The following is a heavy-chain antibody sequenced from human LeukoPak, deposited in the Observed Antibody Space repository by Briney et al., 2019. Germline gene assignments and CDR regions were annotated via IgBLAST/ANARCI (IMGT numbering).Heavy chain of an antibody. Sequence: GGSRRLSCTTSGLTLGDYAMSWVRQAPGKGLEWVGYVRGKATGGTTEYAASVKGRFTISGDDSRSIAYLQMDSLKTEDTAVYYCTTGSYRDNTGYRFDYWGQGTLVTVSS. CDR1: GLTLGDYA. D-gene: IGHD3-16*02. J-gene: IGHJ4*02. CDR2: VRGKATGGTT. CDR3: TTGSYRDNTGYRFDY. V-gene: IGHV3-49*04.